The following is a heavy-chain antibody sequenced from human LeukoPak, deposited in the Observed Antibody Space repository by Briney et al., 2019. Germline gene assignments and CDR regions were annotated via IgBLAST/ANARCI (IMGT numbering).Heavy chain of an antibody. CDR2: ISSSSSTI. V-gene: IGHV3-48*04. CDR1: GFTFSSYS. D-gene: IGHD3-9*01. J-gene: IGHJ4*02. CDR3: ARGLRYFDWLPGY. Sequence: PGGSLRLSCAASGFTFSSYSMNWVRQAPGKGLEWVSYISSSSSTIYYADSVKGRFTISRDNAKSSLSLQMNSLRAEDTALYYCARGLRYFDWLPGYWGQGTLVTVSS.